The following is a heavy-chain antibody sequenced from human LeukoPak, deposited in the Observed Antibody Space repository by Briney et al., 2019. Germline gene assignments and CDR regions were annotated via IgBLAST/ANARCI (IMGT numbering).Heavy chain of an antibody. V-gene: IGHV1-2*02. CDR1: GYTLINYF. Sequence: ASVKDSCKASGYTLINYFIHWVRQAPGQGLEWMGWINPNTGDTNYAQKFQGRLTTARDTSIRTAYMELTRLRSGDTAVYFCAREGHCGSTSCPHDYWGQGTLVTVSS. CDR3: AREGHCGSTSCPHDY. D-gene: IGHD2-2*01. CDR2: INPNTGDT. J-gene: IGHJ4*02.